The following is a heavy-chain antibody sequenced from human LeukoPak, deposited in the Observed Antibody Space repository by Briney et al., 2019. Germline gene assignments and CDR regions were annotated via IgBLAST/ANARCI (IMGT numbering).Heavy chain of an antibody. CDR3: ARSGDYANDY. V-gene: IGHV3-23*01. CDR2: ISGSGGTT. J-gene: IGHJ4*02. D-gene: IGHD4-17*01. CDR1: GFTFSSYT. Sequence: GGSLRLSCAASGFTFSSYTMSWVRQAPGKGLEWVAAISGSGGTTYYTDSVKGRFTISRDNAKNSLYLQVNSLRAEDTAVYYCARSGDYANDYWGQGTLVTVSS.